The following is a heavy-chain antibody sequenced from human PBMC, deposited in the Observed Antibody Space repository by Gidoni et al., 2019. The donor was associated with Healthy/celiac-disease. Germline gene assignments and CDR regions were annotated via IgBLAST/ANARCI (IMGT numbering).Heavy chain of an antibody. D-gene: IGHD6-13*01. Sequence: VQQFESGGGLVQPGGSLRLSCAACGCTLRSDAMSWVRQAPGEGLGWVSAISGSGGSTYYADSVTGRFPSSRDNSKNTLYLQMNSLRAEDTAVYYCAKDDALGWYRSSLSDAFDIWGQGTMVTVSS. J-gene: IGHJ3*02. V-gene: IGHV3-23*01. CDR1: GCTLRSDA. CDR2: ISGSGGST. CDR3: AKDDALGWYRSSLSDAFDI.